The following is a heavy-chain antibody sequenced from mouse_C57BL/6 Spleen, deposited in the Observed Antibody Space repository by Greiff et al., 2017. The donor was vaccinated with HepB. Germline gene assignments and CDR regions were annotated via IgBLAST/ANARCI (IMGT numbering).Heavy chain of an antibody. J-gene: IGHJ2*01. Sequence: VQLQHSGPELVKPGASVKLSCKASGYTFTSYWMQWVKQRPGQGLEWIGEIDPSDSYTNYNQKFKGKATLTVDTSSSTAYMQLSSLTSEDSAVYYCARLGDYDGGHFDYWGQGTTLTVSS. V-gene: IGHV1-50*01. D-gene: IGHD2-4*01. CDR1: GYTFTSYW. CDR3: ARLGDYDGGHFDY. CDR2: IDPSDSYT.